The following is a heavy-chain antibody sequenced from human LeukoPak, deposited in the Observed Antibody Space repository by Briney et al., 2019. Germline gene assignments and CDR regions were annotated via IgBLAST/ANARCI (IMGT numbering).Heavy chain of an antibody. D-gene: IGHD1-26*01. Sequence: KPSETLSPTCSGSGASINSYYWNWIRQPPGKRLEWIGNTYSSGSTNYNPSLKSRVTISLDTSKNQFSLKMSSVTAADTAVYYCAKDWELGSWGQGTLVTVSS. CDR1: GASINSYY. V-gene: IGHV4-59*01. CDR2: TYSSGST. J-gene: IGHJ5*02. CDR3: AKDWELGS.